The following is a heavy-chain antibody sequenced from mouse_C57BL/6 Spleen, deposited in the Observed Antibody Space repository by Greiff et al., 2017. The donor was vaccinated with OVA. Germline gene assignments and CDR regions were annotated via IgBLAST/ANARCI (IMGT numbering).Heavy chain of an antibody. Sequence: VKLMESGPGLVAPSQCLSITCTVSGFSFTSYGVHWVRQPPGKGLEWLVVIWSDGSTTYNSALKSRLSISKDNSKSQVFLKMNSLQTDDTAMYYCARHHGNYYAMDYWGQGTSVTVSS. CDR1: GFSFTSYG. J-gene: IGHJ4*01. CDR3: ARHHGNYYAMDY. D-gene: IGHD2-1*01. CDR2: IWSDGST. V-gene: IGHV2-6-1*01.